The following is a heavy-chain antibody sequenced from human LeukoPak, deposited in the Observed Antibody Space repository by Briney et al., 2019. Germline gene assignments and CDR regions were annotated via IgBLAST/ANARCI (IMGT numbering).Heavy chain of an antibody. CDR1: GGSISSGSYY. V-gene: IGHV4-61*02. Sequence: SETLSLTCTVSGGSISSGSYYWSWLRQPAGTGLEWIGRIYTSGSTNYNPSLKSRVTISVDTSKNQFSLKLSSVTAADTAEYYCARELITMVRGDIGIIDYRGQGTLVTVSS. CDR3: ARELITMVRGDIGIIDY. D-gene: IGHD3-10*01. J-gene: IGHJ4*02. CDR2: IYTSGST.